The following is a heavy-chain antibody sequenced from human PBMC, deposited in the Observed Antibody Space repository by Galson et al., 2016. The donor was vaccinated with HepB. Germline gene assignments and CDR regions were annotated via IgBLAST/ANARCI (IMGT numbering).Heavy chain of an antibody. Sequence: SLRLSCAASGFSFSDYTMNWVRQAPGKGLEWVSAISSRSHYTYYADSVRGRFTISRDNGKNSLYLQMNSLRAEDTAVYYCLAFGYWGLGTLVTISS. D-gene: IGHD3-10*01. V-gene: IGHV3-21*01. CDR1: GFSFSDYT. CDR2: ISSRSHYT. CDR3: LAFGY. J-gene: IGHJ4*02.